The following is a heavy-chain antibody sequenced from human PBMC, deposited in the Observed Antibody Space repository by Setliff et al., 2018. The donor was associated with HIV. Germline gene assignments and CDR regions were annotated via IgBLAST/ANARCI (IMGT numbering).Heavy chain of an antibody. V-gene: IGHV3-11*04. J-gene: IGHJ4*02. Sequence: LSLSCAASGFTFSDYYMSWIRQAPGKGLDWVSSISSDGGTIYYADSVKGRFTISRDKNSLYLQMSSLRAEDTAVYYCARERAYDYLWGSYRSSQNSFDYWGQGTLVTVSS. D-gene: IGHD3-16*02. CDR3: ARERAYDYLWGSYRSSQNSFDY. CDR1: GFTFSDYY. CDR2: ISSDGGTI.